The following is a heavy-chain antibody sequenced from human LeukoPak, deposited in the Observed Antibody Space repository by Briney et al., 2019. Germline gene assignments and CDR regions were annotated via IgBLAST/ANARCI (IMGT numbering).Heavy chain of an antibody. V-gene: IGHV1-2*02. CDR3: ARGTTSSTIFVLDYYYMDV. CDR2: INPNSGGT. Sequence: GASVKVSCKASGYTFTGYYMHWVRQAPGQGLEWMGWINPNSGGTNYAQKFQGRVTMTRDTSISTAYMELSRLRSDDTAVYYCARGTTSSTIFVLDYYYMDVWGKGTTVTISS. D-gene: IGHD3-9*01. CDR1: GYTFTGYY. J-gene: IGHJ6*03.